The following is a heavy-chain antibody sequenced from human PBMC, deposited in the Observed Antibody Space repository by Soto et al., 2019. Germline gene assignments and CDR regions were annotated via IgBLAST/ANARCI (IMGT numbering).Heavy chain of an antibody. J-gene: IGHJ6*02. CDR2: IYYSGST. CDR1: GGSISSSSYY. Sequence: SETLSLTCTVSGGSISSSSYYWGWIRQHPGKGLEWIGYIYYSGSTYYNPSLKSRVTISVDTSKNQFSLKLSSVTAADTAVYYCARDYYGSGSYWSNGMDVWGQGTTVTVSS. V-gene: IGHV4-31*03. CDR3: ARDYYGSGSYWSNGMDV. D-gene: IGHD3-10*01.